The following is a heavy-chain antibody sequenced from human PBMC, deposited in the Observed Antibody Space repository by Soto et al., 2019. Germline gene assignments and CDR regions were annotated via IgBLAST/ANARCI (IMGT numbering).Heavy chain of an antibody. V-gene: IGHV3-15*01. J-gene: IGHJ4*02. D-gene: IGHD3-16*02. CDR3: TTNPLRIMITFGGVIVDY. CDR1: GFTFSIAW. CDR2: IKSKTDGGTT. Sequence: GGSLRLSCTASGFTFSIAWMSWVRQAPGKGLEWVGRIKSKTDGGTTDYAAPVKGRFTISRDDSKNTLYLQMNSLKTEDTAVYYCTTNPLRIMITFGGVIVDYWGQGTLVTVSS.